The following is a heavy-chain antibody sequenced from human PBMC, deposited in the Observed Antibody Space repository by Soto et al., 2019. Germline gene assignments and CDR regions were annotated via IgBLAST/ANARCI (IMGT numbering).Heavy chain of an antibody. J-gene: IGHJ4*02. CDR3: ARGLESVRNWNYVGIPDY. D-gene: IGHD1-7*01. CDR2: ISSSSSYI. V-gene: IGHV3-21*01. CDR1: GFTLSSYS. Sequence: GGSLRLSCAASGFTLSSYSMNWVRQAPGKGLEWVSSISSSSSYIYYADSVKGRFTISRDNAKNSLYLQMNSLRAEDTAVYYCARGLESVRNWNYVGIPDYWGQGTLVTVSS.